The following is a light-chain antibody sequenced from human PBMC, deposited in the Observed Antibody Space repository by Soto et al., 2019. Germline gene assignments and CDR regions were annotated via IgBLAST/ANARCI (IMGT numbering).Light chain of an antibody. CDR2: GAS. Sequence: ETVMTQSPATLSMSPGERITLSCRASQSVSGNLAWYQQRPGQTPRLLFYGASTRATGIPARFSASGSGTEFILTISSLQSEDFAVYYCQQYNNWPLTFGGGTKV. V-gene: IGKV3-15*01. CDR3: QQYNNWPLT. J-gene: IGKJ4*01. CDR1: QSVSGN.